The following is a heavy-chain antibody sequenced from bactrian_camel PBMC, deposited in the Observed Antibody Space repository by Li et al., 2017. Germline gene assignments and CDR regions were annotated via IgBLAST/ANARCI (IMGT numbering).Heavy chain of an antibody. CDR1: EPAFSRRC. D-gene: IGHD3*01. Sequence: HVQLVESGGGSVQAGGSLRLSCASSEPAFSRRCMGWFRQLAGKGREGVSAIDTDGRVSEVDSAKGRFKITVDKDKGIIYLHMSNLKPDDTAMYYCGAGQCRWSSAPGGENFFDGVYWGQGTPVTVSPGQGTQVTVS. J-gene: IGHJ4*01. V-gene: IGHV3S1*01. CDR2: IDTDGRV.